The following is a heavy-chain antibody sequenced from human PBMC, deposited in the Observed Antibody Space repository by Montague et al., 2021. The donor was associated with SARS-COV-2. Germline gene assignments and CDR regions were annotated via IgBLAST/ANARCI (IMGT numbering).Heavy chain of an antibody. CDR1: GGSFSGYY. D-gene: IGHD4-11*01. V-gene: IGHV4-34*01. CDR2: INHSGST. Sequence: SETLSLTCAVYGGSFSGYYWTWIRQSPRKGLEWIGEINHSGSTNYNPSLKSRVTISVDTSKNQFSLKLSSVTAADTAVYYCACGGITTRGLIYYYGMDVWGQGTTVTVSS. J-gene: IGHJ6*02. CDR3: ACGGITTRGLIYYYGMDV.